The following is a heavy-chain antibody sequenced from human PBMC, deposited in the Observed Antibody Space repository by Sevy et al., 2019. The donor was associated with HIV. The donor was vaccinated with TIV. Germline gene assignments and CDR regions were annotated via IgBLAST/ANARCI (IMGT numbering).Heavy chain of an antibody. D-gene: IGHD3-22*01. CDR1: GFSFDSYG. V-gene: IGHV3-23*01. CDR3: AKGGGGHYDPDEIGYYFYYYNMDV. CDR2: ISGSGTRT. J-gene: IGHJ6*03. Sequence: GGSLRLSCAVSGFSFDSYGMTWVRQAPGKGLEWVSGISGSGTRTYYADSVKGCFIISRDNSKNTLYLQMNSLRSEDKAIYYCAKGGGGHYDPDEIGYYFYYYNMDVWGKGTTVTVSS.